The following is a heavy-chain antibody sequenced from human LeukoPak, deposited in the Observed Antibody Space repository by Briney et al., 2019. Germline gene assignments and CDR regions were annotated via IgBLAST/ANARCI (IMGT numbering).Heavy chain of an antibody. J-gene: IGHJ5*02. CDR3: ARGGLRPNWFDP. V-gene: IGHV1-24*01. CDR1: GYTLTELS. CDR2: FDPEDGET. D-gene: IGHD5-18*01. Sequence: ASVKVSCKVSGYTLTELSMHWVRQAPGKGLEWMGGFDPEDGETIYAQKLQGRVTMTTDTSTSTAYMELRSLRSDDTAVHYCARGGLRPNWFDPWGQGTLVTVSS.